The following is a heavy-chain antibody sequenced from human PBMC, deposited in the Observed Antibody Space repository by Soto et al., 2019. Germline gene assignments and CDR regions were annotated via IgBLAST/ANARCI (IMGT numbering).Heavy chain of an antibody. CDR3: ARDRVPAHFDI. J-gene: IGHJ3*02. CDR2: IIPILGIA. D-gene: IGHD2-2*01. V-gene: IGHV1-69*08. CDR1: GGTFSSYT. Sequence: QVQLVQSGAEVKKPGSSVKVSCKASGGTFSSYTISWVRQAPGQGLEWMGRIIPILGIANYAQKFHGRVTITTDKSTSTAHMELSSLRSEETAVYYCARDRVPAHFDIWGGGTMVTVSS.